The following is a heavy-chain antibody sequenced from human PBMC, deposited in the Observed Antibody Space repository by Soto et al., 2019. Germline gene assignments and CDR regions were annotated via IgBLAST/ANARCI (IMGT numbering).Heavy chain of an antibody. CDR2: IHSRGTT. CDR3: ARLQSHGHSDH. CDR1: GGSISGNY. Sequence: SETLSLTCTVFGGSISGNYWTWIRQPPGKGLEWIAYIHSRGTTNYNPSLKSRVTISLDTSKNQFALDLSSVTAADTAVYYCARLQSHGHSDHWGQGTLVTVSS. D-gene: IGHD4-4*01. J-gene: IGHJ5*02. V-gene: IGHV4-59*01.